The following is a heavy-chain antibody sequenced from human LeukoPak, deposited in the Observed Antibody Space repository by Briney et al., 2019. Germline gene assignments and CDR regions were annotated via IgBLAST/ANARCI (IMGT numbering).Heavy chain of an antibody. CDR1: GYTFTSYW. J-gene: IGHJ4*02. CDR2: IYPGDSDT. Sequence: GESLKISCKGSGYTFTSYWIGWVRQMPGKGLESMGFIYPGDSDTRYSPSFEGQVTISADKSITTAYLQWNSLKASDTAMYYCARHKAGNGWDLDYWGQGTLVTVSS. CDR3: ARHKAGNGWDLDY. V-gene: IGHV5-51*01. D-gene: IGHD6-19*01.